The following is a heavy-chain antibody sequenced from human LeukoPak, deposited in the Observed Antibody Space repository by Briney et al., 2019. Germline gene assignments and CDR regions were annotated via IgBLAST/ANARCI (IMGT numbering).Heavy chain of an antibody. Sequence: ASVKVSCKASGYTFTGYYMHWVRQAPGQGLEWMGWINPNSGGTNYAQKFQGRVTVTRDTSISTAYMELSRLRSDDTAVYYCASSTTLHDAFDIWGQGTMVTVSS. D-gene: IGHD4-11*01. V-gene: IGHV1-2*02. J-gene: IGHJ3*02. CDR3: ASSTTLHDAFDI. CDR2: INPNSGGT. CDR1: GYTFTGYY.